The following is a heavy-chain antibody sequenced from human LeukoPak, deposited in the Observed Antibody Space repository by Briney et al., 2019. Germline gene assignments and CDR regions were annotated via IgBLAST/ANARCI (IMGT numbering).Heavy chain of an antibody. CDR1: GFTFSSYS. D-gene: IGHD3-22*01. V-gene: IGHV3-21*01. CDR2: ISSSSSYI. CDR3: ARDFHYYDSSGYSPPFDY. Sequence: PGGSLRLSCAASGFTFSSYSMNWVRQAQGKGLEWVSSISSSSSYIYYADSVKGRFTISRDNAKNSLYLQMNSLRAEDTAVYYCARDFHYYDSSGYSPPFDYWGQGTLVTVSS. J-gene: IGHJ4*02.